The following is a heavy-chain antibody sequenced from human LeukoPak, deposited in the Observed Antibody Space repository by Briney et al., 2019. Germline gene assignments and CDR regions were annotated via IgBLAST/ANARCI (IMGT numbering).Heavy chain of an antibody. Sequence: HPGGSLRLSCSVSGFTFSSYGMHWVRQAPGKGLEWVAFIRNDRVNKDHADSVRGRFTISRDNSKNTLYLQMHSLRAEDTAVYYCAKGYFEFGDYDRLHYFDYWGQGTLVIVSS. CDR3: AKGYFEFGDYDRLHYFDY. D-gene: IGHD4-17*01. V-gene: IGHV3-30*02. J-gene: IGHJ4*02. CDR2: IRNDRVNK. CDR1: GFTFSSYG.